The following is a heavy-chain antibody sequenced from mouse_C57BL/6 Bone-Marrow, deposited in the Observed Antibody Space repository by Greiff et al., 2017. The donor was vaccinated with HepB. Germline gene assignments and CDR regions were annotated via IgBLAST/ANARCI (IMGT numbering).Heavy chain of an antibody. Sequence: VQLQQSGPELVKPGASVKISCKASGYAFSSYWMNWVKQRPGKGLEWIGRIYPGDGDTNYNGKFKGKATLTADKSSSTAYMQLSSLTSEDSAVYFCARSGYYGSSTWFAYWGQGTLVTVSA. J-gene: IGHJ3*01. V-gene: IGHV1-82*01. CDR3: ARSGYYGSSTWFAY. CDR2: IYPGDGDT. D-gene: IGHD1-1*01. CDR1: GYAFSSYW.